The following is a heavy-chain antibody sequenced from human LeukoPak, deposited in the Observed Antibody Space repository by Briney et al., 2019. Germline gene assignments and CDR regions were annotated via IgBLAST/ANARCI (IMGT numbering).Heavy chain of an antibody. CDR3: AADGGPVLHY. Sequence: PGGSLRLSCAASGFTFSSYWMSWVRQAPGKGLEWVANIKQDGSEKYYVDSVKGRFTISRDNAKNSVYLQMNSLRGEDTAVYYCAADGGPVLHYWGQGTLVIVSS. CDR2: IKQDGSEK. CDR1: GFTFSSYW. D-gene: IGHD3-16*01. J-gene: IGHJ4*02. V-gene: IGHV3-7*02.